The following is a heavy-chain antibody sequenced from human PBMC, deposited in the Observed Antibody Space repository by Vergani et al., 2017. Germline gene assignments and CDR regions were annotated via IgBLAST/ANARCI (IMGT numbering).Heavy chain of an antibody. V-gene: IGHV3-9*01. CDR3: VKDNDYDTDGPFDL. J-gene: IGHJ2*01. Sequence: VEAGGGLVQPGGSLRLSCTASGFTFPAFAFHWVRQVSGRGLEWVSGIDRNYGVKNGNSFEGRFSISRDDAKKAVLLQMNILRHEDTAIYFCVKDNDYDTDGPFDLWGRGTLFTFSS. D-gene: IGHD3-16*01. CDR2: IDRNYGVK. CDR1: GFTFPAFA.